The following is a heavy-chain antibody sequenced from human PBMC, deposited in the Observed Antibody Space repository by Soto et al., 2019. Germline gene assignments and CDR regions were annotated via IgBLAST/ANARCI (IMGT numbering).Heavy chain of an antibody. CDR2: IRSKAYGGTT. CDR3: TRDHDNTIFGVVIKGY. Sequence: GSLRLSCTASGFTFGDYAMSWFRQAPGKGLEWVGFIRSKAYGGTTEYAASVKGRFTISRDDSKSIAYLQMNSLKTEDTAVYYCTRDHDNTIFGVVIKGYWGQGTLVTVSS. CDR1: GFTFGDYA. V-gene: IGHV3-49*03. D-gene: IGHD3-3*01. J-gene: IGHJ4*02.